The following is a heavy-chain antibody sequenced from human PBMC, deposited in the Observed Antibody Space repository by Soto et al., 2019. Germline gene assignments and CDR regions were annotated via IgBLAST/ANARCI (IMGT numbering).Heavy chain of an antibody. CDR2: LSAYNGDT. D-gene: IGHD1-26*01. V-gene: IGHV1-18*01. Sequence: QVQLVQSGAEVKKPGASVRVSGKTSGYTFINYGITWVRQAPGQGLEWMGWLSAYNGDTSSSEKLQDRFTMTTDTSTNTVYMGLRSLTSDDTAVYYCARWSAIVGGAEALDVWGQGTMVIVSS. CDR1: GYTFINYG. CDR3: ARWSAIVGGAEALDV. J-gene: IGHJ3*01.